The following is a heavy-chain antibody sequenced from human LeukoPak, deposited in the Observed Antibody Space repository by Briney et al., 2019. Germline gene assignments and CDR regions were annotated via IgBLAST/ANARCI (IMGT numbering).Heavy chain of an antibody. CDR2: ISGSGGST. V-gene: IGHV3-23*01. CDR3: TTDLYSYDAFDI. J-gene: IGHJ3*02. CDR1: GFTFSSYG. Sequence: PGGSLRLSCAASGFTFSSYGMSWVRQAPGKGLEWVSAISGSGGSTYCADSVKGRFTISRDNSKNTLYLQMNSLKTEDTAVYYCTTDLYSYDAFDIWGQGTMVTVSS. D-gene: IGHD5-18*01.